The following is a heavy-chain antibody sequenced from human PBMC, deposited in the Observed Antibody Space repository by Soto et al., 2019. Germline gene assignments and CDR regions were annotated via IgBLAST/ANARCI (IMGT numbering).Heavy chain of an antibody. Sequence: GESLKISCAASGFTFDNYAMSWVRQAPGKGLEWVSTIRASGGTTYYADSVKGRFSISRDSSQNTLNLQMNSLRAEDTAVYYCARPHYTTSWYNDFQHWGQGTLVTVSS. CDR2: IRASGGTT. V-gene: IGHV3-23*01. CDR3: ARPHYTTSWYNDFQH. J-gene: IGHJ1*01. D-gene: IGHD6-13*01. CDR1: GFTFDNYA.